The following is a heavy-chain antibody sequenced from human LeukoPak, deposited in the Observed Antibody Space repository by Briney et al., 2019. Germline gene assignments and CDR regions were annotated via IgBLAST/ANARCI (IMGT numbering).Heavy chain of an antibody. CDR2: ISCSGGST. J-gene: IGHJ4*02. D-gene: IGHD3-22*01. Sequence: GGSLRLSCAASGFTFSSYAMSWVRQAPGKGREWVSAISCSGGSTYYADSVKGRFTISRDNSKNTLYLQMNSLRAEDTAVYYCAKDSSGFQYYFDYWGQGTLVTVSS. V-gene: IGHV3-23*01. CDR1: GFTFSSYA. CDR3: AKDSSGFQYYFDY.